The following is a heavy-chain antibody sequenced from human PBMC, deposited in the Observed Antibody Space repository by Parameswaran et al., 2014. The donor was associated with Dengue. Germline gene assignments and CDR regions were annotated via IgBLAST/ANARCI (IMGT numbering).Heavy chain of an antibody. D-gene: IGHD6-13*01. V-gene: IGHV1-18*01. Sequence: WVRQAPGQGLEWMGWISAYNGNTNYAQKLQGRVTMTTDTSTSTAYMELRSLRSDDTAVYYCARGGLPHSSSWYSGYYYYGMDVWGQGTTVTVSS. J-gene: IGHJ6*02. CDR2: ISAYNGNT. CDR3: ARGGLPHSSSWYSGYYYYGMDV.